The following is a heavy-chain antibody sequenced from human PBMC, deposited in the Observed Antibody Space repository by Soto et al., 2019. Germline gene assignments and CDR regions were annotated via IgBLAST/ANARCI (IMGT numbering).Heavy chain of an antibody. CDR2: ISYSGNT. D-gene: IGHD5-12*01. CDR1: GDSTSNYY. V-gene: IGHV4-59*01. J-gene: IGHJ4*02. CDR3: ACLSGKPGRPIDS. Sequence: SETLSLTCIISGDSTSNYYWSWIRQSPGKGLEWIGYISYSGNTNYNPSLKSRVTISVDTSKDQLSLKVTSVTAADTAMYYCACLSGKPGRPIDSRGQGTPGTGS.